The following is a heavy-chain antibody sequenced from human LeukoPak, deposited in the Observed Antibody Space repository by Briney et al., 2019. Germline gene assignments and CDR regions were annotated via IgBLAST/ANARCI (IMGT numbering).Heavy chain of an antibody. J-gene: IGHJ4*02. CDR1: GFTFRNYG. CDR3: ARVPHYYGSGSYQDY. Sequence: GGSLRLSCAASGFTFRNYGMHWVRQAPGKGLEWVAVISYDGSNKYHADSVKGRFTISRDNSKNTLYLQMNSLRAEDTAVYYCARVPHYYGSGSYQDYWGQGTLVTVSS. V-gene: IGHV3-30*03. CDR2: ISYDGSNK. D-gene: IGHD3-10*01.